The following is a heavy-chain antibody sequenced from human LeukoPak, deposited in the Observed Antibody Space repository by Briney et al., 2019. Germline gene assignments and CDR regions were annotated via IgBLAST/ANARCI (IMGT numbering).Heavy chain of an antibody. V-gene: IGHV3-23*01. J-gene: IGHJ3*02. D-gene: IGHD3-10*01. CDR3: AKDYFGSVPDAFDI. CDR2: ISESGGST. Sequence: GRSLRLSCAASGFTFSSHAIAWVRQAPGQGLEWVSGISESGGSTHYADSVKGRFTISRDNSKNTLCLEMNSLRAEDTAVYYCAKDYFGSVPDAFDIWGQGTMVTVSS. CDR1: GFTFSSHA.